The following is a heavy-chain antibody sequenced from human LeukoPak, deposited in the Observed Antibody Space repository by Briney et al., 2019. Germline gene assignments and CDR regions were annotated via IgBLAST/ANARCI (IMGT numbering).Heavy chain of an antibody. V-gene: IGHV1-18*01. J-gene: IGHJ4*02. CDR2: ISAYNGNA. CDR3: ARDWDDILTGDY. CDR1: GYTFTSYG. Sequence: ASVKVSCKASGYTFTSYGISWVRQAPGQGLEWMGWISAYNGNANYAQKLQGRVTMTTDTSTSTAYMELRSLRSDDTAVYYCARDWDDILTGDYWGQGTLVTVSS. D-gene: IGHD3-9*01.